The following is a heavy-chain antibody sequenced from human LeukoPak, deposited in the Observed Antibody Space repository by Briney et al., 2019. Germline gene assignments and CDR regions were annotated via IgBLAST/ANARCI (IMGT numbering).Heavy chain of an antibody. V-gene: IGHV1-69*13. CDR2: IIPIFGTA. Sequence: SVKVSCKASGGTFSSYAISWVRQAPGQGLEWMGGIIPIFGTANYAQKFQGRVTITADESTSTAYMELSRLRSEDTAVYYCTRAQKKYSSGWYSDYCGQATLATLPS. D-gene: IGHD6-19*01. J-gene: IGHJ4*02. CDR1: GGTFSSYA. CDR3: TRAQKKYSSGWYSDY.